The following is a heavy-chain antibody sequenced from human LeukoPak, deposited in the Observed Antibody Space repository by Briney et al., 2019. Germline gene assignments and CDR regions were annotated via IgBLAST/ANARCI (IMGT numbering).Heavy chain of an antibody. CDR2: ISGSGGST. CDR1: GFTFSSYA. D-gene: IGHD5-18*01. CDR3: AKDWIQLKYNWFDP. Sequence: GGSLRLSCAASGFTFSSYAMSWVRQAPGKGLEWVSAISGSGGSTYYADSVKGRFTISRDNYKNTLYLQMNSLRAEDTAVYYCAKDWIQLKYNWFDPWGQGTLVTVSS. V-gene: IGHV3-23*01. J-gene: IGHJ5*02.